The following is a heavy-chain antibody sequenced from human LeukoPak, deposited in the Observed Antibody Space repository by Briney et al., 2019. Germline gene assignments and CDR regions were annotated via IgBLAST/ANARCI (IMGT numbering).Heavy chain of an antibody. Sequence: PGGSLRLSRAASGFTFSSYGMSWVRQAPGKGLEWVSAISGSGGSTYYADSVKGRFTISRDNSKNTLYLQMNSLRAEDTAVYYCAKGLRGWSYFDYWGQGTLVTVSS. CDR2: ISGSGGST. D-gene: IGHD3-10*01. J-gene: IGHJ4*02. V-gene: IGHV3-23*01. CDR3: AKGLRGWSYFDY. CDR1: GFTFSSYG.